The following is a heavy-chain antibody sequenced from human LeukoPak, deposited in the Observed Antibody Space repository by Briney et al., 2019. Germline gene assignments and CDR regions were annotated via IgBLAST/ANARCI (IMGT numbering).Heavy chain of an antibody. CDR2: INPNSGDT. CDR3: ARDRSPAPGRSYGRGHFDY. J-gene: IGHJ4*02. Sequence: SVKVSCKASGYTFTGYYMHWVRQAPGQGLEWMGWINPNSGDTNYAQKFQGRVTMTRDTSINTAYMELSRLRSDDTAVYYCARDRSPAPGRSYGRGHFDYWGQGTLVTVSS. V-gene: IGHV1-2*02. D-gene: IGHD5-18*01. CDR1: GYTFTGYY.